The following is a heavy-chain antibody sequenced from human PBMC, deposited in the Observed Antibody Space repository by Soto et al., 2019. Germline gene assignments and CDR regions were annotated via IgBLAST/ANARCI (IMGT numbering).Heavy chain of an antibody. V-gene: IGHV1-18*01. D-gene: IGHD1-26*01. J-gene: IGHJ3*02. CDR1: GYAFTSFG. Sequence: QVQLVQSGAEVKKPGASVKVSCKASGYAFTSFGITWVRPAPGQGLEWMGWIGTYHGNTNYSQKLQGRGRITRDTCTSTAHLELRRLTSDDAAIYLARDRSVGANTGAYDIGGQGTGVTASS. CDR2: IGTYHGNT. CDR3: ARDRSVGANTGAYDI.